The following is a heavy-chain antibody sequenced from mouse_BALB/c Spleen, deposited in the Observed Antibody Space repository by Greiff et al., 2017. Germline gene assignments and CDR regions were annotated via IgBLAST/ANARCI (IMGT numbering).Heavy chain of an antibody. CDR2: INPSSGYT. CDR3: ARHGSSYSWFAY. Sequence: QVHVKQSGAELARPGASVKMSCKASGYTFTSYTMHWVKQRPGQGLEWIGYINPSSGYTNYNQKFKDKATLTADKSSSTAYMQLSSLTSEDSAVYYCARHGSSYSWFAYWGQGTLVTVSA. D-gene: IGHD1-1*01. J-gene: IGHJ3*01. CDR1: GYTFTSYT. V-gene: IGHV1-4*01.